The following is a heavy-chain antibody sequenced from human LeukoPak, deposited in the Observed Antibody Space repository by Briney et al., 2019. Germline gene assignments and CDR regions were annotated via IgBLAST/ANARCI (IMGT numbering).Heavy chain of an antibody. J-gene: IGHJ4*02. Sequence: GESLKISCRGSGYSFNRYWIGWVRQMPGKGLQWMGIIYPGDSDTRFSPSFQGHVTISADKSISTAYLQWSSLKASDTAMYYCASTHGDRLDYYGSGSYKDYWGQGTLVTVSS. CDR2: IYPGDSDT. CDR1: GYSFNRYW. D-gene: IGHD3-10*01. V-gene: IGHV5-51*01. CDR3: ASTHGDRLDYYGSGSYKDY.